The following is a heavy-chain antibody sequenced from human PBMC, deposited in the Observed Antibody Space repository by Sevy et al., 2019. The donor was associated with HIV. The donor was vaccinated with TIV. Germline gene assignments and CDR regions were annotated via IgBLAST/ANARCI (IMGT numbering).Heavy chain of an antibody. CDR2: IKQDGSEK. J-gene: IGHJ4*02. V-gene: IGHV3-7*03. D-gene: IGHD1-26*01. CDR1: GFTFSSYW. CDR3: ARDRFRIVGATGVFDY. Sequence: GESLKISCAASGFTFSSYWMSWVRQAPGKGLEWVANIKQDGSEKYYVDSVKGRFTISRDNAKNSRYLQMNSLRAEDTAVYYCARDRFRIVGATGVFDYWGQGTLVTVSS.